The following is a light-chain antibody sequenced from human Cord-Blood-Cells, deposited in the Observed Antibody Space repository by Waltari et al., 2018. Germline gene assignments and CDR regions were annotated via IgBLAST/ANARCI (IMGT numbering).Light chain of an antibody. Sequence: DIQMTQSPSSLSASVGDRVTITCRASQSISSYLTWYQQKPGKATKLLIYAASSLQSGVPSRFSGSGSGTDFTLTISSLQAEDVATYYCQQSYSTLMLTFGQGTKVEIK. CDR2: AAS. J-gene: IGKJ1*01. V-gene: IGKV1-39*01. CDR1: QSISSY. CDR3: QQSYSTLMLT.